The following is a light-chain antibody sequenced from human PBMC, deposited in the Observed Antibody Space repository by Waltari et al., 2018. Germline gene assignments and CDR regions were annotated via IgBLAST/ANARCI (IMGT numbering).Light chain of an antibody. CDR1: QNVKTY. J-gene: IGKJ4*01. CDR3: QQREAWPLT. Sequence: EIVLTQSPATLSLSPGETATLSCRASQNVKTYLAWYQQKPGQSPRLLIFAASARDSDIPTRFSGSVSGTNFTLTITSLEPEDFAVYYCQQREAWPLTFGGGTKVEI. V-gene: IGKV3-11*01. CDR2: AAS.